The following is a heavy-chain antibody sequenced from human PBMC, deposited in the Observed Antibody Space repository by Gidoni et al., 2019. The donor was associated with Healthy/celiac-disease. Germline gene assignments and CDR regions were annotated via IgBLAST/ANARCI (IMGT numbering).Heavy chain of an antibody. CDR3: ARDHLGYGSGSAYYYYGMDV. CDR1: GFTFSSYG. Sequence: QVQLVESGGGVVQPGRSLRLSCAASGFTFSSYGMHWVRQAPGKGLEWVAVIWYDGSNKYYADSVKGRFTISRDNSKNTLYLQMNRLRAEDTAVYYCARDHLGYGSGSAYYYYGMDVWGQGTTVTVSS. V-gene: IGHV3-33*01. D-gene: IGHD3-10*01. CDR2: IWYDGSNK. J-gene: IGHJ6*02.